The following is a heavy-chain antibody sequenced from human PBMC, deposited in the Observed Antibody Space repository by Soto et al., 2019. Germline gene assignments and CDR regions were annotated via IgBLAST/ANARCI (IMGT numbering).Heavy chain of an antibody. D-gene: IGHD6-19*01. J-gene: IGHJ5*02. CDR3: ARAAPYSSGWYWFDP. CDR1: GGSISSGGYY. Sequence: QVQLQESGPGLVKPSQTLSLTCTVSGGSISSGGYYWSWIRQHPGKGLEWIGYIYYSGSTYYNPSLKTRVTIXXDXSXXQFSLKLSSVTAADTAVYYCARAAPYSSGWYWFDPWGQGTLVTVSS. V-gene: IGHV4-31*03. CDR2: IYYSGST.